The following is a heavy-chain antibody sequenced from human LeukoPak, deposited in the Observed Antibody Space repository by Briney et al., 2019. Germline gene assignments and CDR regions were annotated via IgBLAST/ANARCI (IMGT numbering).Heavy chain of an antibody. CDR2: IIPILGIA. Sequence: GSSVKVSCKASGGTFSSYAISWVRQAPGQGLEWMGRIIPILGIANYAQKFQGRVTITADKSTSTAYMELSSLRSEETAVYYCAKGIREMATSLPDDYWGQGTLVTVSS. CDR3: AKGIREMATSLPDDY. CDR1: GGTFSSYA. V-gene: IGHV1-69*04. J-gene: IGHJ4*02. D-gene: IGHD5-24*01.